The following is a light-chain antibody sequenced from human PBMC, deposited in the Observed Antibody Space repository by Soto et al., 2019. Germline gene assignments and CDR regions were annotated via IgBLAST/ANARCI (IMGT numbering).Light chain of an antibody. CDR2: DVS. CDR3: SSYTSSSTLV. Sequence: QSALTQPASVSGSPGQSITISCTGTSSDVGGYNYVSWYQQHPGTAPKLMIYDVSNRRSGVSNRFSGSKSGNTASLTISGLQAEDEADYYCSSYTSSSTLVFGGGTKLTVL. CDR1: SSDVGGYNY. V-gene: IGLV2-14*01. J-gene: IGLJ2*01.